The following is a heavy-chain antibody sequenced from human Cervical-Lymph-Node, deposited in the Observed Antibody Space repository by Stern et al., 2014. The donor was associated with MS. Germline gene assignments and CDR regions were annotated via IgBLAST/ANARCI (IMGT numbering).Heavy chain of an antibody. CDR3: ARVKRAAMFPFDY. CDR1: GFIFSDYY. CDR2: ISSSSDII. Sequence: VHLVESGGGLVKPGGSLRLSCAASGFIFSDYYMSWIRQAPGKGLEWISYISSSSDIIYYADSVKGRFTISRDNATNSLYLQMNSLRAEDTAVYYCARVKRAAMFPFDYWGQGILVTVSS. D-gene: IGHD3-10*02. J-gene: IGHJ4*02. V-gene: IGHV3-11*01.